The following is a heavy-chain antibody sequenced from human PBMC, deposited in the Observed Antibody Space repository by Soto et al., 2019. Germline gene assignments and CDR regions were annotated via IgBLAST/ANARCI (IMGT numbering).Heavy chain of an antibody. J-gene: IGHJ4*02. CDR1: GFTFNNYA. V-gene: IGHV3-23*01. D-gene: IGHD4-17*01. Sequence: EVQLLESGGGLVQPGGSLRLSCAASGFTFNNYAMIWVRQAPGKGLEWVSVISGSSSSTYYADSVKGRFTISRDNSMNTLYLQMNSLRAEDTAVYYCAKEGITVTTNIDYWGQGTLVTVSS. CDR2: ISGSSSST. CDR3: AKEGITVTTNIDY.